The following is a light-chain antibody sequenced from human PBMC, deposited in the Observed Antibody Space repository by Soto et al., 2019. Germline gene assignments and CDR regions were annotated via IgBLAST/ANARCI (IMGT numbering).Light chain of an antibody. CDR2: SNN. CDR3: QSYDGGLGVSKI. V-gene: IGLV1-40*01. Sequence: QSVLTQPPSVSGAPGQRVTISCIGSSSNIGAGYDVHWYQQLPRTAPKLLIYSNNNRPSGVPDRFSGSRSGTSASLAITGLQPEDEADYYCQSYDGGLGVSKIFGGGTKLTVL. J-gene: IGLJ2*01. CDR1: SSNIGAGYD.